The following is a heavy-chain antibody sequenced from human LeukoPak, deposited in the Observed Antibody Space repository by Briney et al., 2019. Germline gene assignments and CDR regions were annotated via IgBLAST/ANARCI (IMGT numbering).Heavy chain of an antibody. V-gene: IGHV3-48*03. CDR1: GFTFSSYE. CDR3: AREKFYDNSGYDY. CDR2: ISSSGSTV. Sequence: GGSLRLSCAASGFTFSSYEMNWVRQAPGQGLEWVAYISSSGSTVYYADSVKGRFTISRDNAKNSLFLQMNSLRAEDTADYYCAREKFYDNSGYDYSGQGTLVIVSS. D-gene: IGHD3-22*01. J-gene: IGHJ4*02.